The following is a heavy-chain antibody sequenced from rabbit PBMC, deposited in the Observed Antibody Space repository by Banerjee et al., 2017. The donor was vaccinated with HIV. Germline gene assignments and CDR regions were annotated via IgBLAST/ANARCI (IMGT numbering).Heavy chain of an antibody. CDR2: IGTADGNT. CDR1: GFSFSSVYD. V-gene: IGHV1S45*01. Sequence: QEQLVESGGDLVKPGASLTLTCTASGFSFSSVYDMCWVRQAPGKGLEWIACIGTADGNTFYANWAKGRFTISKTPSTTVTLQMTSLTAADTATYFCARRADYAGGGNFNLWGPGTRVTVS. D-gene: IGHD4-2*01. CDR3: ARRADYAGGGNFNL. J-gene: IGHJ4*01.